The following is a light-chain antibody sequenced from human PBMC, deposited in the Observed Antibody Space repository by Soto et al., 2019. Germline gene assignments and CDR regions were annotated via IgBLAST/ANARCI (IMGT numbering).Light chain of an antibody. CDR2: SAS. J-gene: IGKJ1*01. CDR1: HRVSSSY. Sequence: ELVLTQAPGTLSLSPGEIATLSCRVGHRVSSSYLAWYQQKPGQAPILLIYSASTRATGIPDRFSGSGSGPDYTLTISRLEPEDSAVYYCQQYGYSFWTFGKGTKVDIK. V-gene: IGKV3-20*01. CDR3: QQYGYSFWT.